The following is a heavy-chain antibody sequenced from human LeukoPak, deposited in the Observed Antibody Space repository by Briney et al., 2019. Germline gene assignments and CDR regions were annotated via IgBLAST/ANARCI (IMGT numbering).Heavy chain of an antibody. Sequence: ASVKVSCKASGYTFTGHYMHWVRQAPGQGLEWMGWINPNSGGTNYAQKFQGRVTMTRDTSISTAYMELSRLRSDDTAVYYCARGSPNHYYDSSGYYFFDYYGMDVWGQGTTVTVSS. D-gene: IGHD3-22*01. J-gene: IGHJ6*02. CDR1: GYTFTGHY. CDR3: ARGSPNHYYDSSGYYFFDYYGMDV. V-gene: IGHV1-2*02. CDR2: INPNSGGT.